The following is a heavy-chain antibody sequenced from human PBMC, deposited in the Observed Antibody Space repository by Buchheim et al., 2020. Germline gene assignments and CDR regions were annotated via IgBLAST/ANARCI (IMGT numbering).Heavy chain of an antibody. Sequence: QVHLVESGGGVVQPGRSLRLSCAASGFPFSSYAMHWVRQAPGKGLEWVAIISYDGTNKYYPDSVKGRFTISRDTSSSTLYLQMNSLRPEDTAVYYCARSDGGAVVNPEHWGQGAL. CDR3: ARSDGGAVVNPEH. D-gene: IGHD3-16*01. V-gene: IGHV3-30-3*01. J-gene: IGHJ4*02. CDR2: ISYDGTNK. CDR1: GFPFSSYA.